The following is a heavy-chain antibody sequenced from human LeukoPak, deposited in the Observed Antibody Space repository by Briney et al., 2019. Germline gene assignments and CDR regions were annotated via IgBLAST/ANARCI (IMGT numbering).Heavy chain of an antibody. CDR1: GGSISSGSYY. CDR3: ARAPRGAHYCSGGSCYSNYYYYYMDV. V-gene: IGHV4-61*02. J-gene: IGHJ6*03. CDR2: IYTSGST. Sequence: TSQTLSLTCTVSGGSISSGSYYWSWIRQPAGKGLEWIGRIYTSGSTNYNPSLKSRVTISVDTSKNQFSPKLSSVTAADTAVYYCARAPRGAHYCSGGSCYSNYYYYYMDVWGKGTTVTVSS. D-gene: IGHD2-15*01.